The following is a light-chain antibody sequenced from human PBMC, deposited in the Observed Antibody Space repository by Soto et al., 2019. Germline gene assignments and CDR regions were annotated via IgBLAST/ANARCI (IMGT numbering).Light chain of an antibody. CDR2: AAY. J-gene: IGKJ2*01. CDR3: QQYYSYPSYT. CDR1: QGISRY. V-gene: IGKV1-8*01. Sequence: AIRMTQAPSSFSASTGDRVTITCRASQGISRYLAWYQQKPGKAPKLLIYAAYTLQSGVPSRFSGSGSGTDFTLTISCLQSEDFATYYCQQYYSYPSYTFGQGTKLEIK.